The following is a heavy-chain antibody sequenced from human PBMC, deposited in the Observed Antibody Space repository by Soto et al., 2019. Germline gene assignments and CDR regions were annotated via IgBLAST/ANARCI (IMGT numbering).Heavy chain of an antibody. J-gene: IGHJ4*02. D-gene: IGHD2-2*02. V-gene: IGHV3-30*18. CDR3: AKSPNFYCSSPNCYKYYFDH. CDR1: GFTFNTYG. Sequence: GGSLRLSCAASGFTFNTYGMHWVRQAPGKGLEWVAVVSYDGSEKYYVDSVKGRFTISKDNSKNTLYLQMNSLRPEDTAVYYCAKSPNFYCSSPNCYKYYFDHWGQGTRVTVSS. CDR2: VSYDGSEK.